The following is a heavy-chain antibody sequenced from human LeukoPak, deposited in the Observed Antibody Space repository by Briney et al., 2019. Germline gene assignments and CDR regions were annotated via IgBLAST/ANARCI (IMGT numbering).Heavy chain of an antibody. CDR2: IYYSGST. Sequence: PSETLSLTCTVSGGSISSSSYYWGWIRQPPGKGLEWIVSIYYSGSTYYNPSLKSRVTISVDTSKNQFSLKLSSVTAADTAVYYCARRRRYCSSTSCSYYYYGMDVWGQGTTVTVSS. CDR1: GGSISSSSYY. V-gene: IGHV4-39*01. J-gene: IGHJ6*02. D-gene: IGHD2-2*01. CDR3: ARRRRYCSSTSCSYYYYGMDV.